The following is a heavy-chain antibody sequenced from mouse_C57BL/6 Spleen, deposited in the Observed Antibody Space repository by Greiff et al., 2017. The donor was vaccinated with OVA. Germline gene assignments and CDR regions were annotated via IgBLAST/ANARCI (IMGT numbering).Heavy chain of an antibody. D-gene: IGHD4-1*01. Sequence: QVQLQQPGAELVRPGSSVKLSCKASGYTFTSYWMHRVKQRPIQGLEWIGNIDPSDSDTHYNQKFKDKATLAVDKSSSTAYMQLSSLTSEDSAVYYCARGGPTGPLDYWGQGTTLTVSS. CDR3: ARGGPTGPLDY. CDR2: IDPSDSDT. V-gene: IGHV1-52*01. J-gene: IGHJ2*01. CDR1: GYTFTSYW.